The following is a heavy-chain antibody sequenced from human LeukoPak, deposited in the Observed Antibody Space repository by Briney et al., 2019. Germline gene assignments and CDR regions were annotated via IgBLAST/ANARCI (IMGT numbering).Heavy chain of an antibody. CDR2: ISYDGSNK. CDR1: GSTFSSYA. CDR3: ARQDGYNCFDY. J-gene: IGHJ4*02. Sequence: GGSLRLSCAASGSTFSSYAMHWVRQAPGKGLEWVAVISYDGSNKYYADSVKGRFTISRDNSKNTLYLQMNSLRAEDTAVYYCARQDGYNCFDYWGQGTLVTVSS. D-gene: IGHD5-24*01. V-gene: IGHV3-30-3*01.